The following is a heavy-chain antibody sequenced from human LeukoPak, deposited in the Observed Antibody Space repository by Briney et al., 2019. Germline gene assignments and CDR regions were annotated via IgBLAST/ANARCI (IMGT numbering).Heavy chain of an antibody. D-gene: IGHD2-15*01. J-gene: IGHJ4*02. CDR1: GGSISSYY. Sequence: SETLSLTCTVSGGSISSYYWSWIRQPSGKGLEWIGYIHYSGSTNYNPSLKSRVIISVDTSKNQFSLKLSSVTAADTAVYYCAREAPICSGGTCYDYWGQGTLVTVSS. CDR2: IHYSGST. V-gene: IGHV4-59*01. CDR3: AREAPICSGGTCYDY.